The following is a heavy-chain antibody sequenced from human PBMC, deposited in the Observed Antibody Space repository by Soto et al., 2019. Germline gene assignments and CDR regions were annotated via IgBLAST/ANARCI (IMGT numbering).Heavy chain of an antibody. D-gene: IGHD3-10*01. CDR2: ISYDGSNK. CDR3: ARDLSGSGD. J-gene: IGHJ4*02. V-gene: IGHV3-30-3*01. Sequence: QVLLVESGGGVVQPGRSLRLSCAASGFAFSSYAMHWVRQAPGKGLEWVAVISYDGSNKYYADSVKGRFTISRDNSKNTLYLQMNSLRAEDTAVYYCARDLSGSGDWGQGTLVTVSS. CDR1: GFAFSSYA.